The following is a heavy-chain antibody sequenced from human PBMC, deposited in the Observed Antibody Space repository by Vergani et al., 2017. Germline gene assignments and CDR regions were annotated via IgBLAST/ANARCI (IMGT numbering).Heavy chain of an antibody. CDR1: GFTFSSYA. D-gene: IGHD6-13*01. V-gene: IGHV3-23*01. J-gene: IGHJ5*02. CDR2: ISGSGGST. CDR3: AKQLTISPGIAAAGTRRNWFDP. Sequence: EVQLLESGGGLVQPGGSLRLSCAASGFTFSSYAMSWVRQAPGKGLEWVSAISGSGGSTYYADSVKGRFTISRDNSKNTLYLQMNSLRAEDTAVYYCAKQLTISPGIAAAGTRRNWFDPWGQGTLVTVSS.